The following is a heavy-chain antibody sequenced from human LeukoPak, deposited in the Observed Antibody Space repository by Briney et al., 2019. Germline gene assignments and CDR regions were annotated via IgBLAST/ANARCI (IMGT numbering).Heavy chain of an antibody. Sequence: SGTLSLTCAVSGGSISSSNWWSRVRQPPGKGLEWIGEIYHSGSTNYNPSLKSRVTISVDKSKNQFSLKLSSVTAADTAVYYCVVASTVTTGLDYWGQGTLVTVSS. J-gene: IGHJ4*02. CDR3: VVASTVTTGLDY. D-gene: IGHD4-17*01. CDR2: IYHSGST. CDR1: GGSISSSNW. V-gene: IGHV4-4*02.